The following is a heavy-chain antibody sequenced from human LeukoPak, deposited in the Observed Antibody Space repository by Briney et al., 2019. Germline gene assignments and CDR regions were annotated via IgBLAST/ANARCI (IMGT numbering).Heavy chain of an antibody. J-gene: IGHJ5*02. V-gene: IGHV1-18*04. CDR3: ARAPPYSSSPNTFDP. D-gene: IGHD6-13*01. CDR1: GYTFTSYG. Sequence: GASVTVSCKASGYTFTSYGISWVRQAPGQGLEWMGCISAYNGNTNYAQKLQGRVTMTTDTSTSTAYMELRSLRSDDTAVYYCARAPPYSSSPNTFDPWGQGTLVTVSS. CDR2: ISAYNGNT.